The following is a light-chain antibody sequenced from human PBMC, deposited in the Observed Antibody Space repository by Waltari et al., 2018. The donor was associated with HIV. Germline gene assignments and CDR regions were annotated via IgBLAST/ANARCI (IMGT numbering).Light chain of an antibody. Sequence: QSVLTQPPSVSGAPGQRVTISCTGSSSNIGAGYHVHWYQQLPGTAPKLLIYGSSNRPSGVPARSSGSKSGTSASLAITGLQAEDEADYHCQSHDSSLSGYVFGTGTKVTVL. CDR3: QSHDSSLSGYV. V-gene: IGLV1-40*01. CDR2: GSS. CDR1: SSNIGAGYH. J-gene: IGLJ1*01.